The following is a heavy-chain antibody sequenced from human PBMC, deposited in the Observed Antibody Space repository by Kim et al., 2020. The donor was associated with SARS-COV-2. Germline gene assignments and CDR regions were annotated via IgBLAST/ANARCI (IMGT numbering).Heavy chain of an antibody. CDR1: GFSFGSYG. J-gene: IGHJ2*01. CDR2: IWYDGSNT. Sequence: GGSLRLSCGGSGFSFGSYGLHWVRQAPGKGLEWVAIIWYDGSNTDYADSVQGRFIISRDNSKNTMYLQMNSLRAEDTAIYFCARNKDWYLDVWGHGTLVTVSS. CDR3: ARNKDWYLDV. V-gene: IGHV3-33*01.